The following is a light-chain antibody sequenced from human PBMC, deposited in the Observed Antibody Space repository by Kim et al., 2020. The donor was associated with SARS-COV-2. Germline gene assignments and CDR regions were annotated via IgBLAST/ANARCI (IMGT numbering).Light chain of an antibody. CDR2: KSS. V-gene: IGKV1-5*03. J-gene: IGKJ1*01. CDR3: QQYNSFPET. CDR1: QSISNW. Sequence: DIQMTQSPSTLSTSVGDRVSITCRASQSISNWLAWYQQKAGKAPNLLIYKSSTLESGVPSRFSGSGSGTEFTLTISSLQPDDVATYYCQQYNSFPETFGQGTKVDIK.